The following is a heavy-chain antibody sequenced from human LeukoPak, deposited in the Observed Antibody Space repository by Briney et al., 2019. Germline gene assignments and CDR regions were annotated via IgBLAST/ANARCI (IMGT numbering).Heavy chain of an antibody. CDR1: GFTFSSYA. V-gene: IGHV3-23*01. CDR3: AKVGWQQLAIDY. Sequence: PGGSLRLSCAASGFTFSSYAMSWVRQAPGKGLEWVSAISGSGGSTYYADSVKGRFTIPRDNSKNTLYLQMNSLRAEDTAVYYCAKVGWQQLAIDYWGQGTLVTVSS. D-gene: IGHD6-13*01. J-gene: IGHJ4*02. CDR2: ISGSGGST.